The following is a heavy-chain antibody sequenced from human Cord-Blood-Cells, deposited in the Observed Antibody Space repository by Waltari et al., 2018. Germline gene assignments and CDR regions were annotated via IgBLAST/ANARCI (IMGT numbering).Heavy chain of an antibody. CDR3: AHTVGIAAAGTPFDY. CDR2: IYWDDDQ. J-gene: IGHJ4*02. CDR1: GFSLSTSGVG. Sequence: QLPFKESGPTLVKPTQTPTLTCPFSGFSLSTSGVGVGWIRQPPGKALEWLALIYWDDDQRYSPSLKSRLTITKDTSKNQVVLTMTNMDPVDTATYYCAHTVGIAAAGTPFDYWGQGTLVTVSS. D-gene: IGHD6-13*01. V-gene: IGHV2-5*02.